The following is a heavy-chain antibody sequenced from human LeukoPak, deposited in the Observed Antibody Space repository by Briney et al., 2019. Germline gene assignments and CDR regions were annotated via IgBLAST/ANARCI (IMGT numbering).Heavy chain of an antibody. D-gene: IGHD3-10*01. V-gene: IGHV3-53*01. J-gene: IGHJ3*01. CDR2: IYSGGST. CDR1: GFTVSSNY. CDR3: AREGMVRGVPDAFDL. Sequence: GSLRLSCAASGFTVSSNYMSWVRQAPGKGLEWVSVIYSGGSTYYADSVKGRFTISRDNSKNTLYLQMNSLRAEDTAVYYCAREGMVRGVPDAFDLWGQGTMVTVSS.